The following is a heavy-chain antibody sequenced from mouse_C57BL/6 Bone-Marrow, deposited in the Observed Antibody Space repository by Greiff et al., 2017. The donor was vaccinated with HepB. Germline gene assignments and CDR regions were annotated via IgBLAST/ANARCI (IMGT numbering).Heavy chain of an antibody. J-gene: IGHJ3*01. V-gene: IGHV1-42*01. CDR2: INPSTGGT. D-gene: IGHD1-1*01. CDR1: GYSFTGYY. Sequence: EVQVVESGPELVKPGASVKISCKASGYSFTGYYMNWVKQSPEKSLEWIGEINPSTGGTTYNQKFKAKATLTVDKSSSTAYMQLKSLTSEDSAVYYCARGEYYGSSYVAWFAYWGQVTLVTVAA. CDR3: ARGEYYGSSYVAWFAY.